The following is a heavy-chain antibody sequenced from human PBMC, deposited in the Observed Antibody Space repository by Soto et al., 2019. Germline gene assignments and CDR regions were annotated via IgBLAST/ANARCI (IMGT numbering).Heavy chain of an antibody. CDR1: GYTFTNFG. D-gene: IGHD3-16*01. Sequence: QVQLVQSGAAVKKPGASVKVSCKTSGYTFTNFGLSWVRQAPGQGLEWMGWISAYNGNTNYAQNFQGRVTMTTDTSTSTAYMELRSLRSDDTAVYYWARGGTPIDYWGKGPLVPVSS. V-gene: IGHV1-18*01. CDR3: ARGGTPIDY. J-gene: IGHJ4*02. CDR2: ISAYNGNT.